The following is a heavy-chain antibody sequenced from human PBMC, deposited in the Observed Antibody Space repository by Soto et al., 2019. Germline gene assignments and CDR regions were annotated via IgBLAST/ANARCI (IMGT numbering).Heavy chain of an antibody. CDR2: IYYSVST. Sequence: PSKTLSLTCTVSGGSVSSGSYYWSWIRQPPGKGLEWIGYIYYSVSTNYNPSLKSRVTISVDTSKNQFSLKLSSVTAAYTAVYYCARGGRWGKYYGMDVWGQGTTVTVSS. CDR1: GGSVSSGSYY. J-gene: IGHJ6*02. D-gene: IGHD3-16*01. CDR3: ARGGRWGKYYGMDV. V-gene: IGHV4-61*01.